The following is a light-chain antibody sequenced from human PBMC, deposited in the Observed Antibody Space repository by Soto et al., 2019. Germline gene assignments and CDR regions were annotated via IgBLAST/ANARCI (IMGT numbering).Light chain of an antibody. CDR3: SSDTTSNSRQIV. Sequence: QSALTQPASVSGSPGQSITISCTGTSSDVGGYNYVSWYQHHPGKAPKLMIYDVSNRPSGVSNRFSGSKSGNTASLTISGLQHEDEADYYCSSDTTSNSRQIVFGTGTKLTVL. V-gene: IGLV2-14*03. J-gene: IGLJ1*01. CDR1: SSDVGGYNY. CDR2: DVS.